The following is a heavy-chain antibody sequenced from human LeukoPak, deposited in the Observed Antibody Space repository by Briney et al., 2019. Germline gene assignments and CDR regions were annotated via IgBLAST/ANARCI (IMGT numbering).Heavy chain of an antibody. J-gene: IGHJ4*02. Sequence: PGGSLRLFCAASGFTVSSNYMSWVRQAPGKGLEWVSVIYSGGSTYYADSVKGRFTISRDNSKNTLYLQMNSLRAEDTAVYYCVRDYTVTHGFDYWGQGTLVTVSS. CDR3: VRDYTVTHGFDY. D-gene: IGHD4-17*01. CDR2: IYSGGST. CDR1: GFTVSSNY. V-gene: IGHV3-53*01.